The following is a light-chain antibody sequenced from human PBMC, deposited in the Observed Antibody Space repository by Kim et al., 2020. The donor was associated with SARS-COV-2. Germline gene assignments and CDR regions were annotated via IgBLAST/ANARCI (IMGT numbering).Light chain of an antibody. CDR3: QSFHYNDGV. Sequence: GKTVIISCTRSSGRIAWNSVHWYQQRPGGSPTLLIYENNQRPSGVPDRFSGSIDTSSNSASLIISGVKTEDEADYYCQSFHYNDGVFGGGTKLTVL. J-gene: IGLJ3*02. CDR1: SGRIAWNS. V-gene: IGLV6-57*01. CDR2: ENN.